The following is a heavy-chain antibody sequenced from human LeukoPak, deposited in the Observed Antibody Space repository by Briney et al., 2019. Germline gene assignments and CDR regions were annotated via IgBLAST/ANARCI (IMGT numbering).Heavy chain of an antibody. CDR3: ARSGWFVDY. D-gene: IGHD3-10*01. CDR1: GFSFSDYY. CDR2: ISSSGSTI. Sequence: PGGSLRLSCAASGFSFSDYYMSWIRQAPGKGLEWVSYISSSGSTIYYADSVKGRITNSRYNAKNSLHLQMNRLRAEDTAVYYCARSGWFVDYWGQGTLVTVSS. J-gene: IGHJ4*02. V-gene: IGHV3-11*01.